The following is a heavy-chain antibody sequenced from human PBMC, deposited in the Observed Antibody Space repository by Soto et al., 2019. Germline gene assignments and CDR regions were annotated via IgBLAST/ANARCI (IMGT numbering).Heavy chain of an antibody. Sequence: GGSLRLSCTASGFTFGDYAMSWVRQAPGKGLEWVGFIRSKAYGGTTEYAASVKGRFTISRDDSKSIAYLQMNSLKTEDTAVYYCTRVYSGSYGGAFDIWGQGTMVTVS. CDR1: GFTFGDYA. CDR3: TRVYSGSYGGAFDI. CDR2: IRSKAYGGTT. V-gene: IGHV3-49*04. J-gene: IGHJ3*02. D-gene: IGHD1-26*01.